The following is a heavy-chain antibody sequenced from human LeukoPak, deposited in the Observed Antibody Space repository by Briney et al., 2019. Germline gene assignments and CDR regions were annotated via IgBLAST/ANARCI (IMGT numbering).Heavy chain of an antibody. Sequence: SETLSLTCTVSGGSISSSSYYWGWIRQPPGKGLEWIGSIYYSGSTYYNPSLKSRFTISVDTSENQFSLQLSSVTAADTAVYYCARIITMIVVVHHAFDIWGQGTMVTVSS. J-gene: IGHJ3*02. V-gene: IGHV4-39*01. CDR1: GGSISSSSYY. D-gene: IGHD3-22*01. CDR2: IYYSGST. CDR3: ARIITMIVVVHHAFDI.